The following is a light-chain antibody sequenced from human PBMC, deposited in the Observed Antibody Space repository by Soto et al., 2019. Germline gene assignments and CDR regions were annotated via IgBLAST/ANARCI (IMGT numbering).Light chain of an antibody. Sequence: EIVLTQSPGTLYLSPGERATLSCRASQSVSSSYLAWYQQKPCQAPRHLIYGASSRATGIQDKFSGGGSGTDFTLTIRRLEPEDFAVYYCQQYGSSPLTVGGGTKVEIK. CDR2: GAS. V-gene: IGKV3-20*01. J-gene: IGKJ4*01. CDR3: QQYGSSPLT. CDR1: QSVSSSY.